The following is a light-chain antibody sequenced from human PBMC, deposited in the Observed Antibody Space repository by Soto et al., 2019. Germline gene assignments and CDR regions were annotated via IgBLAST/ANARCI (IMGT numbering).Light chain of an antibody. V-gene: IGKV1-9*01. CDR3: QQLNSYPRT. Sequence: IQFTQSPSSLSASVGDRVTITCRASQGISSFLAWYQQKPGKAPNLLIYGASTLQSGVPSRFSGSGSGTDFTLTIASLQPEDFATYYCQQLNSYPRTFGQGTKVEVK. CDR2: GAS. J-gene: IGKJ1*01. CDR1: QGISSF.